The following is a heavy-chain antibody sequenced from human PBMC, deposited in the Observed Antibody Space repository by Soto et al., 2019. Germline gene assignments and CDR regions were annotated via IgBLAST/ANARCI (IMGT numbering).Heavy chain of an antibody. CDR1: GYSFTSFW. CDR2: IDPSDSYT. D-gene: IGHD3-22*01. J-gene: IGHJ4*02. V-gene: IGHV5-10-1*01. Sequence: PGESLKISCKGSGYSFTSFWISWVRQMPGKGLEWMGRIDPSDSYTNYSPSFQGHVTISADKSISTAYLQWSSLKASDTAMYYCARQLDYYDSSGYYYPFDYWGQGTLVTVSS. CDR3: ARQLDYYDSSGYYYPFDY.